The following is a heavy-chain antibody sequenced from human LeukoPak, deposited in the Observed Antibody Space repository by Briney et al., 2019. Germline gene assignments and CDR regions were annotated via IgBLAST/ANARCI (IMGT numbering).Heavy chain of an antibody. Sequence: GGPLRLSCAASGFTFSTYWMHWVRQAPGKGLVWVSRINTDGSNTIYADSVKGRFTISRDNPKNTLYLHMTSLRAEDTAVYYCSRGYTYGSIDYWGQGNLVTVSS. CDR3: SRGYTYGSIDY. CDR2: INTDGSNT. CDR1: GFTFSTYW. D-gene: IGHD5-18*01. J-gene: IGHJ4*02. V-gene: IGHV3-74*01.